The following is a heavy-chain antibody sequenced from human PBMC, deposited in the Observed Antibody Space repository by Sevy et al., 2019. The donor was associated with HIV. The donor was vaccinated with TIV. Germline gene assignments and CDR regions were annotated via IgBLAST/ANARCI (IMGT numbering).Heavy chain of an antibody. CDR2: IRYDGSNK. CDR3: AKDQLLGELSLIDY. Sequence: GGSLRLSCAASGFTFSSYGMHWVRQAPGKGLEWVAFIRYDGSNKYYADSVKGRFTISRDNSKNTLYLQMNSLRAEDTAVYNCAKDQLLGELSLIDYWGQGTLVTVSS. V-gene: IGHV3-30*02. D-gene: IGHD3-16*02. CDR1: GFTFSSYG. J-gene: IGHJ4*02.